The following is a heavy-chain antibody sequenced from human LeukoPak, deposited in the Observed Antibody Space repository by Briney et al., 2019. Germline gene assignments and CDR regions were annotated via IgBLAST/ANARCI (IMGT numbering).Heavy chain of an antibody. J-gene: IGHJ4*02. CDR3: AKDPYGGSGAFDY. V-gene: IGHV3-23*01. CDR2: ISGSGGST. Sequence: GGSLRLSCAASGFTFSSYAMSWVRQAPGKGLEWVSAISGSGGSTYYADSVKGRSTISRDNSKNTLYLQMNSLRAEDTAVYYCAKDPYGGSGAFDYWGQGTLVTVSS. CDR1: GFTFSSYA. D-gene: IGHD3-10*01.